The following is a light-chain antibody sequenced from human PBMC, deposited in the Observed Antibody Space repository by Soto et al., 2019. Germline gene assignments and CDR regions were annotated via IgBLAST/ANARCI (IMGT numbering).Light chain of an antibody. CDR3: QPRSNWPPT. CDR1: QSVSSY. Sequence: EIVMTQSPATLSVSPGERATLSCRASQSVSSYLAWYQQKPGQAPRLLIYAASSRATGIPARFSGSGSGTDFTLTISSLEPEDFAVYYCQPRSNWPPTFGQGTRLEIK. J-gene: IGKJ5*01. CDR2: AAS. V-gene: IGKV3-11*01.